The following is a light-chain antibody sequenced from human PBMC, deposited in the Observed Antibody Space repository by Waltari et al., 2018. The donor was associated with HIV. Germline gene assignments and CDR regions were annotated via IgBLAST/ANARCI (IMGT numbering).Light chain of an antibody. CDR3: QQVNSYPLT. Sequence: AIQLTQSPSSLSASVGDRVTITCRASQGISSALAWYQPKPGKAPNLLIYDASSVESGVPSRFSGSGSGRDFTLTISSLQPEDFATYYCQQVNSYPLTFGGGTKVEIK. V-gene: IGKV1-13*02. CDR2: DAS. J-gene: IGKJ4*01. CDR1: QGISSA.